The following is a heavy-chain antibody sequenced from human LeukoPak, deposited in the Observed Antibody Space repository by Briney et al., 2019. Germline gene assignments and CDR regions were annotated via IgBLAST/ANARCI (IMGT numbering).Heavy chain of an antibody. Sequence: GGSLRLSCAASGFTFSSYAMSWVRQAPGKGLEWVAVIWYDGSNKYYADSVKGRFTISRDNSKNTLYLQMNSLRAEDTAVYYCARGIVATLDAFDIWGQGTMVTVSS. CDR3: ARGIVATLDAFDI. D-gene: IGHD5-12*01. CDR1: GFTFSSYA. V-gene: IGHV3-33*08. J-gene: IGHJ3*02. CDR2: IWYDGSNK.